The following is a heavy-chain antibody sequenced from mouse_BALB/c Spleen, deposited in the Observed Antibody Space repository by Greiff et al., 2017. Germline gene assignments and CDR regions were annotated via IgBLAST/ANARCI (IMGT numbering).Heavy chain of an antibody. CDR2: ILSGSGST. CDR3: ARQGYYAMDY. Sequence: VQLQQSGAELMKPGASVKISCKATGYTFSSYWIEWVKQRPGHGLEWIGEILSGSGSTNYNEKFKGKATFTADTSSNTAYMQLSSLTSEDSAVYYCARQGYYAMDYWGQGTSVTVSS. J-gene: IGHJ4*01. CDR1: GYTFSSYW. V-gene: IGHV1-9*01.